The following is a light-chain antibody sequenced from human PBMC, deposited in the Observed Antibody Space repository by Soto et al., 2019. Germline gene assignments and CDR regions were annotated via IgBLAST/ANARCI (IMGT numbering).Light chain of an antibody. J-gene: IGKJ5*01. CDR3: QQYENLPT. Sequence: DIQMTQSPSSLSASVGDRVTIICRASQSISTYLNWYQQKPGRAPKLLIYDASNLEAGVPSRFRGSGSGTDFTFTISRLQPEDIATYYCQQYENLPTFGQGTRLEIK. CDR2: DAS. V-gene: IGKV1-33*01. CDR1: QSISTY.